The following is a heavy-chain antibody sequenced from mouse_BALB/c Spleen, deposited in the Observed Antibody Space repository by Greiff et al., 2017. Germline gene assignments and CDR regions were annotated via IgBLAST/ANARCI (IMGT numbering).Heavy chain of an antibody. CDR2: INPSNGRT. V-gene: IGHV1S81*02. D-gene: IGHD2-3*01. J-gene: IGHJ2*01. Sequence: QVQLQQPGAELVKPGASVKLSCKASGYTFTSYWMHWVKQRPGQGLEWIGEINPSNGRTNYNEKFKSKATLTVDKSSSTAYMQLSSLTSEDSAVYYCARGGWLLPYFDYWGQGTTLTVSS. CDR1: GYTFTSYW. CDR3: ARGGWLLPYFDY.